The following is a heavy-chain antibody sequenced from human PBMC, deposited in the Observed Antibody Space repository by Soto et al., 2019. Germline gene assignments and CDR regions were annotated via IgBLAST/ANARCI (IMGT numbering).Heavy chain of an antibody. CDR2: INPSVGST. CDR1: GYTFTTYY. V-gene: IGHV1-46*01. Sequence: QVQLVQSGAEVKNPGASVKVSCKTSGYTFTTYYIHWVRQAPGEGLEWMGFINPSVGSTSYSRKFQGRVTMTRDTSTSTVYVELSGLRSDDTAVYYCARNRASGLDVWGQGTTVTV. J-gene: IGHJ3*01. D-gene: IGHD6-25*01. CDR3: ARNRASGLDV.